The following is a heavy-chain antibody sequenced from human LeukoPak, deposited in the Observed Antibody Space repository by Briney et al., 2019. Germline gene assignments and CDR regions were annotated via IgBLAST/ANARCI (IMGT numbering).Heavy chain of an antibody. CDR2: IYTSGST. J-gene: IGHJ4*02. Sequence: SETLSLTCTVSGGSISSYYWSWIRQPAGKGLEWIGRIYTSGSTNYNPSLKSRVTISVDTSKNQFSLKLSSVTAADTAVYYCARASYYDSSGYSPYFDYWGQGTLVTVSS. V-gene: IGHV4-4*07. CDR3: ARASYYDSSGYSPYFDY. D-gene: IGHD3-22*01. CDR1: GGSISSYY.